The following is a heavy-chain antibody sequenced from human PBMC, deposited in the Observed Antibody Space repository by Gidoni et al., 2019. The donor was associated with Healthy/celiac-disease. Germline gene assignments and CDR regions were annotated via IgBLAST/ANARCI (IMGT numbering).Heavy chain of an antibody. J-gene: IGHJ6*02. Sequence: EVQLVESGGGLVQPGGSLRLSCAASGFTFSSYDMHWVRQATGNGLEWVSAIGTAGDTYSPGSVKGRFTISREKAKNSLYLQMNSLRAGDTAGYYCARGSSVKYCSGGSCYSGHGMDVWGQGTTVTVSS. D-gene: IGHD2-15*01. V-gene: IGHV3-13*04. CDR3: ARGSSVKYCSGGSCYSGHGMDV. CDR2: IGTAGDT. CDR1: GFTFSSYD.